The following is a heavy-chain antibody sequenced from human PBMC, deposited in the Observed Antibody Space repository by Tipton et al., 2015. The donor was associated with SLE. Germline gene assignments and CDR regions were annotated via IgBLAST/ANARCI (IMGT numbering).Heavy chain of an antibody. V-gene: IGHV4-59*01. CDR3: ARVADYYGSGHYHYYIDV. Sequence: TLSLTCTVSGGSISSYYWSWIRQPPGKGLEWIGYIYYSGSTNYNPSLKSRVTISVDTSKNQFSLKLSSVTAADTAVYYCARVADYYGSGHYHYYIDVWGKGTTVTVSS. CDR2: IYYSGST. J-gene: IGHJ6*03. D-gene: IGHD3-10*01. CDR1: GGSISSYY.